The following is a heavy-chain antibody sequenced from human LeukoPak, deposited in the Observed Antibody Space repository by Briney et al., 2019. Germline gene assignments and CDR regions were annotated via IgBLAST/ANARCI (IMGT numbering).Heavy chain of an antibody. J-gene: IGHJ4*02. D-gene: IGHD6-19*01. V-gene: IGHV3-66*01. CDR3: ARDPTSIAVAGDY. CDR1: GFTVSSNY. CDR2: IYSGGST. Sequence: PGGSLRPSYAASGFTVSSNYMSWVRQAPGKGLEWVSVIYSGGSTYYADSVKGRFTISRDNSKNTLYLQMNSLRAEDTAVYYCARDPTSIAVAGDYWGQGTLVTVSS.